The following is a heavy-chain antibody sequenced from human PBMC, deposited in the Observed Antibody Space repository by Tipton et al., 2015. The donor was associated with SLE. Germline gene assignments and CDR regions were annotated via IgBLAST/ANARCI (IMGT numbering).Heavy chain of an antibody. D-gene: IGHD5-12*01. CDR3: VRGDIVATINRD. V-gene: IGHV4-59*12. CDR1: GGSISSYY. CDR2: IYYSGST. J-gene: IGHJ4*02. Sequence: TLSLTCTVSGGSISSYYWSWIRQPPGKGLEWIGYIYYSGSTNYNPSLKSRVTISVDTSKNQFSLKLSSVTAADTAVYYCVRGDIVATINRDWGQGTLVTVSS.